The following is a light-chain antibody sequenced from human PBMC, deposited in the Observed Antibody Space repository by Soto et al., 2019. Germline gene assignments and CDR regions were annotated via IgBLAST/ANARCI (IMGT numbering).Light chain of an antibody. Sequence: DIQMTQSPSTLSASVGDRVTITCRASQSISSWLAWYQQKPGKAPKLLIYKASSLASGVPSRFSGSGSGTEFTITISSLQPDDFATYYCQQYNSYLYTFGQGTKQEIK. V-gene: IGKV1-5*03. CDR3: QQYNSYLYT. CDR1: QSISSW. J-gene: IGKJ2*01. CDR2: KAS.